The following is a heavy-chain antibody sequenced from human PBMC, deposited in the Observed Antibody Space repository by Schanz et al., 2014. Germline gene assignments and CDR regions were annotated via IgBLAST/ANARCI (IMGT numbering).Heavy chain of an antibody. Sequence: EAQLLESGGGLVQPGGSLRLSCAASGFNFNTYAMSWVRQAPGKGLEWVSGLTEGGGGTYYTDAVKGRFTISRDSSKNTLYLQMTSLRADDTAVYYCAKSKSQLPLCDYWGQGTLVAVSS. CDR3: AKSKSQLPLCDY. CDR2: LTEGGGGT. D-gene: IGHD2-21*01. J-gene: IGHJ4*02. CDR1: GFNFNTYA. V-gene: IGHV3-23*01.